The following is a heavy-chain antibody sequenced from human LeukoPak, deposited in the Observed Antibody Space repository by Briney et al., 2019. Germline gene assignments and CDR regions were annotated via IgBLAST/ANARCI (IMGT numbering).Heavy chain of an antibody. V-gene: IGHV5-51*01. Sequence: NPGESLKISCKGSGYSFNTYWIGWVRQMPGKGLEWMGIIYPGDSDTRYSPSFQGQVTISADKSISTAYLQWSSLKASDTAMYYCAIPQWLLQDGQFDPWGQGTLVTVSS. D-gene: IGHD6-19*01. CDR1: GYSFNTYW. J-gene: IGHJ5*02. CDR3: AIPQWLLQDGQFDP. CDR2: IYPGDSDT.